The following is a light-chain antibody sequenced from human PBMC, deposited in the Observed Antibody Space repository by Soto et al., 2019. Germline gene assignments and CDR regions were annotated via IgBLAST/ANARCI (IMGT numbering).Light chain of an antibody. CDR3: GAWDDSLSGGV. Sequence: QSALTQPASVSGSPGQSITISCSGTSSDVGSYSHVAWYQQFPGKTPKLIIYEVTYRPSGVSHRFSASKSGNTASLAISGLRSDDEADYYCGAWDDSLSGGVFGGGTQLTVL. J-gene: IGLJ3*02. V-gene: IGLV2-14*01. CDR1: SSDVGSYSH. CDR2: EVT.